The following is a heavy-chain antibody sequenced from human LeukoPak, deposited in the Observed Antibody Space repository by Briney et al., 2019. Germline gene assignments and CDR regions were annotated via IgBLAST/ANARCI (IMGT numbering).Heavy chain of an antibody. D-gene: IGHD2-15*01. Sequence: GASVKVSCKASGGTFSSYAISWVRQAPGQGLEWMGGIIPIFGTANYAQEFQGRVTITADKSTSTAYMELSSLRSEDTAVYYCARDGHCSGGSCYSVAFDYWGQGTLVNVSS. V-gene: IGHV1-69*06. CDR2: IIPIFGTA. CDR1: GGTFSSYA. CDR3: ARDGHCSGGSCYSVAFDY. J-gene: IGHJ4*02.